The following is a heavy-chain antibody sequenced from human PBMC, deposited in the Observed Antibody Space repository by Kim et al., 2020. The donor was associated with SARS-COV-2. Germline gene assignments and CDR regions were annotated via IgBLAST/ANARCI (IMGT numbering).Heavy chain of an antibody. V-gene: IGHV4-39*01. J-gene: IGHJ6*02. D-gene: IGHD4-4*01. Sequence: SETLSLTCTVSGGSISSSSYYWGWIRQPPGKGLEWIGSIYYSGSTYYNPSLKSRVTISVDTSKNQFSLKLSSVTAADTAVYYCAGERTLTTKFYYYCMDGGGQGTTVTGSS. CDR1: GGSISSSSYY. CDR2: IYYSGST. CDR3: AGERTLTTKFYYYCMDG.